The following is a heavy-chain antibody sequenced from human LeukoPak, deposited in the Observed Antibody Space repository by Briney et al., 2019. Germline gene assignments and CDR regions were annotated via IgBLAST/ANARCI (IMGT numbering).Heavy chain of an antibody. CDR1: GGSFSGYY. D-gene: IGHD4-17*01. J-gene: IGHJ3*02. Sequence: KSSETLSLTCAVYGGSFSGYYWSWIRQPPGKGLEWIGEINHSGSTNYNPSLKSRVTISVDTSKNQFSLKLSSVTAADTAVYYCARATTFIAFDIWGQGTMVTVSS. V-gene: IGHV4-34*01. CDR3: ARATTFIAFDI. CDR2: INHSGST.